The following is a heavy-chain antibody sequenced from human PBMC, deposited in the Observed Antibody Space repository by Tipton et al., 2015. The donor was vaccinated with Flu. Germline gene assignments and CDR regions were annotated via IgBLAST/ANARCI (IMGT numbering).Heavy chain of an antibody. J-gene: IGHJ5*02. CDR3: ARGKISSRLNSFDA. D-gene: IGHD1-7*01. V-gene: IGHV3-48*03. CDR2: INVDSSAI. Sequence: CAASGFTFGSSEMNWVRQAPGKGLEWLSYINVDSSAIHYADSVRGRFTISRDNAKNSLYLQMNSLRAEDTAVYYCARGKISSRLNSFDAWGQGTLVTVSS. CDR1: GFTFGSSE.